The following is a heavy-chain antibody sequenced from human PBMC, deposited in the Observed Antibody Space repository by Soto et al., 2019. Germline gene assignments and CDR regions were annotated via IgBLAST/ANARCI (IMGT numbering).Heavy chain of an antibody. J-gene: IGHJ4*02. D-gene: IGHD1-20*01. CDR2: IRDRVHSYST. CDR3: VSLWSVTGSRDY. V-gene: IGHV3-72*01. Sequence: EVQLVESGGGLVQPGGSLRLSCAVSGLTFSDHYMGWVRQAPGKGLDWVSRIRDRVHSYSTEYAASVKGRFTISRDDSRNSLYLQMNSLKMEDTAVFYCVSLWSVTGSRDYWGRGTLVTVSS. CDR1: GLTFSDHY.